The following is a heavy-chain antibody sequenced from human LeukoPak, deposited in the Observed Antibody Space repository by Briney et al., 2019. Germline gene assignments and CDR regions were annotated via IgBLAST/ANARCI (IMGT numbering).Heavy chain of an antibody. CDR3: ASRAASVTLGY. J-gene: IGHJ4*02. CDR1: GYTFSGYQ. CDR2: MNPSSGVT. Sequence: ASVKVSCKASGYTFSGYQVHWLRQVPGQGLEWMGRMNPSSGVTNYAQKFQGRVTMTRDTSINTAYLDLSALKSDDTAVYYCASRAASVTLGYWGQGTLVTVSS. D-gene: IGHD2-15*01. V-gene: IGHV1-2*06.